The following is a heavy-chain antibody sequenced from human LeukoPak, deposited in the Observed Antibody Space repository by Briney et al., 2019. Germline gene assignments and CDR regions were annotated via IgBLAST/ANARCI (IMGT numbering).Heavy chain of an antibody. V-gene: IGHV1-18*01. J-gene: IGHJ4*02. CDR3: ARDPSNTIGLYICFYY. Sequence: GASVKVSCKASGYSFIKYGFSWVRQAPGQGLEWMGWISTYDGSTNYAQNLQGRVTMTTDTSTSTAYMELRSLTSDDTAVYYCARDPSNTIGLYICFYYCGQGTLVTVSS. D-gene: IGHD1-1*01. CDR1: GYSFIKYG. CDR2: ISTYDGST.